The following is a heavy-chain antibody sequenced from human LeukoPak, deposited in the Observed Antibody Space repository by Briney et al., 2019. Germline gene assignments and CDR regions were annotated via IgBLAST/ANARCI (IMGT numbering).Heavy chain of an antibody. CDR2: INPNSGGT. Sequence: VSVKVSCKTSGYTFTGYYIHWVRQAPGQGLEWMGCINPNSGGTNYAQKFQGRVTMTRDTSIRTAYMELTRLRSDDTAVYYCARRNTIFGVVHFDYWGQGSLVTVSS. D-gene: IGHD3-3*01. CDR1: GYTFTGYY. V-gene: IGHV1-2*02. J-gene: IGHJ4*02. CDR3: ARRNTIFGVVHFDY.